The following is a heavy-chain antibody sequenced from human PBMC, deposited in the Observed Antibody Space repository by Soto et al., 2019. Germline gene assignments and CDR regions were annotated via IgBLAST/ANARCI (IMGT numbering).Heavy chain of an antibody. D-gene: IGHD3-3*01. Sequence: ASGKVSCKASGYTFTSYGISWVRQAPGQGLEWMGWISAYNGNTNYAQKLQGRVTMTTDTSTSTAYMELRSLRSDDTVVYYCARAGYYDFWSGYYNFDYWGERTLVTVSS. J-gene: IGHJ4*02. CDR1: GYTFTSYG. V-gene: IGHV1-18*04. CDR3: ARAGYYDFWSGYYNFDY. CDR2: ISAYNGNT.